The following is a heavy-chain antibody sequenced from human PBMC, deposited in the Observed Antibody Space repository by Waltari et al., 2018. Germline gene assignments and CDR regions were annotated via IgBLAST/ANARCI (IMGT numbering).Heavy chain of an antibody. CDR2: KSYDGRNK. CDR1: GFTFSSYA. J-gene: IGHJ4*02. CDR3: ARDDYGTADY. V-gene: IGHV3-30*01. D-gene: IGHD4-17*01. Sequence: QVQLVESGGGVVQPGRSLRLSCAASGFTFSSYAMHWVRQAPGKGLEGVAVKSYDGRNKYYADSVKGRFTISRDNSKNTLYLQMNSLRAEDTAVYYCARDDYGTADYWGQGTLVTVSS.